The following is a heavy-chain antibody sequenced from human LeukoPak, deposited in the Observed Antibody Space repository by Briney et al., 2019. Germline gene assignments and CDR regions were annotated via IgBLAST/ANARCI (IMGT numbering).Heavy chain of an antibody. V-gene: IGHV3-23*01. J-gene: IGHJ4*02. CDR1: GFTFSSYA. CDR3: AKDIVATRRGVFDY. Sequence: QTGGSLRLSCAASGFTFSSYAMGWVRQAPGKGLEWVSAISGSGGSTYYADSVKGRFTISRDNSKNTLYLQMNSLRAEDTAVYYCAKDIVATRRGVFDYWGQGTLVTVSS. D-gene: IGHD5-12*01. CDR2: ISGSGGST.